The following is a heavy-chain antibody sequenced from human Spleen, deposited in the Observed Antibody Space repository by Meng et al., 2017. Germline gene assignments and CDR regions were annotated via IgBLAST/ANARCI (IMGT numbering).Heavy chain of an antibody. D-gene: IGHD2-2*01. CDR3: TRDGYSDCSSTSCFDY. J-gene: IGHJ4*02. V-gene: IGHV7-4-1*02. CDR1: GYTLTHYA. CDR2: INTNTGNP. Sequence: ASVKVSCKASGYTLTHYAINWLRQAPGQGLEWMGWINTNTGNPTYAQGFTGRLVFSLDTSVSTAYLQLSGLKADDTAVYYCTRDGYSDCSSTSCFDYWGQGTLVIVSS.